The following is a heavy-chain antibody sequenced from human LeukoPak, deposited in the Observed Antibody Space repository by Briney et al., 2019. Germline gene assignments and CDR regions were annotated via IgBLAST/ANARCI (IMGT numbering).Heavy chain of an antibody. D-gene: IGHD6-19*01. CDR1: GFTFSSYS. CDR2: ISGSSTYI. V-gene: IGHV3-21*01. Sequence: PGGSLRLSCAASGFTFSSYSMNWIRQAPGKGLEWVSSISGSSTYIYYADSVRGRFTISRDNAKNSLYLQMNSLRVEDTAVYYCARSSGWRDYFQDWGQGTLVTVSS. CDR3: ARSSGWRDYFQD. J-gene: IGHJ1*01.